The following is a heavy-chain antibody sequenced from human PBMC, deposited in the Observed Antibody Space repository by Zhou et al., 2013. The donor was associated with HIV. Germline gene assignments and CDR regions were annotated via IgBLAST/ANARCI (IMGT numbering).Heavy chain of an antibody. D-gene: IGHD4-17*01. Sequence: QVHLVQSGAEVKRPGASVKVSCKASGYTLTDFGINWVRQAPGQGLEWMGWISGYNGNRNFAQNLLGRVTMTTDTSTSTAYMELRSLRSDDTAVYYCARSPKDGEYADGRFDPWGQGTLVTVSS. CDR1: GYTLTDFG. CDR2: ISGYNGNR. V-gene: IGHV1-18*01. CDR3: ARSPKDGEYADGRFDP. J-gene: IGHJ5*02.